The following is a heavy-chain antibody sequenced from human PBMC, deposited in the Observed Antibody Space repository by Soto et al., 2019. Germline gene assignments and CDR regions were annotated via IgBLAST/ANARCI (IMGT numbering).Heavy chain of an antibody. CDR3: LKDALTGSIDD. D-gene: IGHD3-10*01. CDR2: VSPTGDTV. CDR1: GFRFEQYV. Sequence: VQVVASGGGLVQPGRSLRLSCAVSGFRFEQYVMHWVRQGPGKGLECVSTVSPTGDTVAYADSVEGRFTVSRDNAKNSIYLQMNSLKGDDTAFYYCLKDALTGSIDDWGQGTLVTVSS. J-gene: IGHJ4*02. V-gene: IGHV3-9*01.